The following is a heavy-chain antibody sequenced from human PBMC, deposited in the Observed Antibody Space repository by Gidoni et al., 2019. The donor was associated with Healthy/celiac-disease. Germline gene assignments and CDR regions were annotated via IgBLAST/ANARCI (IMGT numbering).Heavy chain of an antibody. D-gene: IGHD5-18*01. Sequence: EVQLLESGGGLVQPGGSLRLSFAASGFTFSSFAMSWVRQAPGKGLEWGSVIRGSGGRTYYADSVKGRFNISRDNSKNTLYLQMNSLRAEDTAVYYCAKKGGYSSPTQIDYWGQGTLVTVSS. CDR1: GFTFSSFA. V-gene: IGHV3-23*01. J-gene: IGHJ4*02. CDR3: AKKGGYSSPTQIDY. CDR2: IRGSGGRT.